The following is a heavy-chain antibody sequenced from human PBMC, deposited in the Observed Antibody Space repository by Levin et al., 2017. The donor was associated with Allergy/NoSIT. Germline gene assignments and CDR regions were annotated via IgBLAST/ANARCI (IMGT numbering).Heavy chain of an antibody. CDR3: AKGLYYYDSSGYYLFDY. CDR1: GFTFSSYA. V-gene: IGHV3-23*01. J-gene: IGHJ4*02. CDR2: ISGSGGST. Sequence: GESLKISCAASGFTFSSYAMSWVRQAPGKGLEWVSAISGSGGSTYYADSVKGRFTISRDNSKNTLYLQMNSLRAEDTAVYYCAKGLYYYDSSGYYLFDYWGQGTLVTVSS. D-gene: IGHD3-22*01.